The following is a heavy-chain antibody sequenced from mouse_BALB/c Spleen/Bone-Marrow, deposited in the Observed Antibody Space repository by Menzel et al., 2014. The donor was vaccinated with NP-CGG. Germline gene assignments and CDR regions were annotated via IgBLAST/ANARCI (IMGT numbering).Heavy chain of an antibody. CDR3: AAITTVAY. CDR2: ISSGGTT. J-gene: IGHJ2*01. V-gene: IGHV5-6-5*01. CDR1: GFTFSSCA. D-gene: IGHD1-1*01. Sequence: EVKLVESGGGLAKPGGSLKLSCAASGFTFSSCALSWVRRTPEKRLEWVASISSGGTTYYQDSVKGRFTISRDNARNILYLQMSSLGSEDTAIFYCAAITTVAYWGQGTILTVTS.